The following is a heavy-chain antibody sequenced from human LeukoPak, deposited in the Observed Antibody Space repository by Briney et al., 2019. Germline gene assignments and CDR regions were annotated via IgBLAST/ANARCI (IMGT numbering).Heavy chain of an antibody. Sequence: PSETLSLTCTVSGGSISSYYWSWIRQPPGKGLEWIGYIYYSGSTNYNPSLKSRVTISVDTSKNQFSLKLSSVTAADTAVYYCATTTNLYGSGSYGWFDPWGQGTLVTVSS. CDR3: ATTTNLYGSGSYGWFDP. D-gene: IGHD3-10*01. V-gene: IGHV4-59*08. CDR2: IYYSGST. J-gene: IGHJ5*02. CDR1: GGSISSYY.